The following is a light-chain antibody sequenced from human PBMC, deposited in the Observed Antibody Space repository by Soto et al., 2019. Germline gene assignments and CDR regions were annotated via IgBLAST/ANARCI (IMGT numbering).Light chain of an antibody. CDR3: QPHNNWPVVT. CDR2: GAS. CDR1: RSISRN. J-gene: IGKJ4*01. Sequence: EMVMTQSPATLSGSPGERVTLSCRASRSISRNLAWYQQKPGQAPRLLIYGASTRATGIPDRFSGSWSGTEFTLTINSLQSEDFAVYYCQPHNNWPVVTFGGGTRVEIK. V-gene: IGKV3-15*01.